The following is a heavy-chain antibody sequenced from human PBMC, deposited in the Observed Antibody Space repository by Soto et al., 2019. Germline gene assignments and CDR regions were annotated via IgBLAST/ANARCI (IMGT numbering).Heavy chain of an antibody. D-gene: IGHD1-20*01. V-gene: IGHV3-23*01. CDR1: GFTFSSYA. CDR2: ISGTGGNT. Sequence: GGSLRLSCAASGFTFSSYAMTWVRQAPGKGLEWVSTISGTGGNTYYADSVKGRFTISRDNSKNTVYLQMNSLRAEDTAVYYCVKAVYLLDFDYWGQGPLVPVSP. J-gene: IGHJ4*02. CDR3: VKAVYLLDFDY.